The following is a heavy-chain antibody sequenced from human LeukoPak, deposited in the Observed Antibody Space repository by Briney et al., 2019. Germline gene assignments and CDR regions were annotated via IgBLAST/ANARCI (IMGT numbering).Heavy chain of an antibody. Sequence: ASVKVSCKASGYSFNKNAMNWVRQVPGKGLEWMGWINTKTKKTPYAQAFTGRFVFSLDTSVSTAYLQIDSLQADDTAVYYCARTVTTRLFYFDYWGQGSLVTVSS. V-gene: IGHV7-4-1*01. J-gene: IGHJ4*02. CDR2: INTKTKKT. CDR1: GYSFNKNA. D-gene: IGHD4-11*01. CDR3: ARTVTTRLFYFDY.